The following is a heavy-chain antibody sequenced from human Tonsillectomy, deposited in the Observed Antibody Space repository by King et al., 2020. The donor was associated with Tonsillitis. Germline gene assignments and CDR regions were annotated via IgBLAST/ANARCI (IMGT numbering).Heavy chain of an antibody. Sequence: EVQLVESGGGLVQPGGSLRLSCAASGFTFSTFAMHWLRQAPGKGLEFVAAIYSDGSSTTYADSVKGRFTISRDNSKNTLSLQMGSLRPDDMAVYYCARGDGYSSGWYIHWGQGTLVTVSS. V-gene: IGHV3-64*07. D-gene: IGHD6-13*01. CDR3: ARGDGYSSGWYIH. CDR2: IYSDGSST. CDR1: GFTFSTFA. J-gene: IGHJ4*02.